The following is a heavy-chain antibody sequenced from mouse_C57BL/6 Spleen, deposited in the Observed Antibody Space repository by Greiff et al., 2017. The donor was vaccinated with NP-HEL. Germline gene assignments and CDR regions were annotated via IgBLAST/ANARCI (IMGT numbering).Heavy chain of an antibody. D-gene: IGHD1-1*01. CDR2: IYPRDGST. CDR1: GYTFTSYD. CDR3: AREAYYYGSSYHYAMDY. Sequence: LVEPGASVKLSCKASGYTFTSYDINWVKQRPGQGLEWIGWIYPRDGSTKYNEKFKGKATLTVDTSSSTAYMELHSLTSEDSAVYFCAREAYYYGSSYHYAMDYWGQGTSVTVSS. V-gene: IGHV1-85*01. J-gene: IGHJ4*01.